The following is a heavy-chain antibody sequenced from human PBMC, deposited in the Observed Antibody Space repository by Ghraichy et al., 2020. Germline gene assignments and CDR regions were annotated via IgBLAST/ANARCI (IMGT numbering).Heavy chain of an antibody. V-gene: IGHV3-66*04. CDR3: ARPMGGASYINYYYYYGMDV. CDR2: FYSGGSA. D-gene: IGHD2-21*02. CDR1: GFTVSSNY. Sequence: GGSLRLSCAASGFTVSSNYMSWVRQAPGKGLEWVSVFYSGGSAYYADSVKGRFTISRDNSKNTLYLQMNSLRAEDTAVYYCARPMGGASYINYYYYYGMDVWGQGTTVTVSS. J-gene: IGHJ6*02.